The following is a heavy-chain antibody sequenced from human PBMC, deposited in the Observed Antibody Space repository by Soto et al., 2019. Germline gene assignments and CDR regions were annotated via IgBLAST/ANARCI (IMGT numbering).Heavy chain of an antibody. J-gene: IGHJ6*02. CDR1: GFTFDDYA. CDR2: SSWNSGSI. CDR3: AKDIGFGARPPRYYGMDV. V-gene: IGHV3-9*01. Sequence: EVQLVESGGGLVQPGRSLRLSCAASGFTFDDYAMHWVRQAPGKGLEWVSGSSWNSGSIGYADSVKGRFTISRDNAKNSLYLQMNSLRAEDTALYYCAKDIGFGARPPRYYGMDVWGQGTTVTVSS. D-gene: IGHD3-10*01.